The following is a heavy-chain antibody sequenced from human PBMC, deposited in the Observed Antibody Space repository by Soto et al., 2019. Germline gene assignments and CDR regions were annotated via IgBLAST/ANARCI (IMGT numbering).Heavy chain of an antibody. Sequence: SETLSLTCSVSGGSINSSSNYWGWIRQTPGRALEWIVSVDKSGFTHYTPSLQSRVTISVDTPKNQSSLRLTSGSAADTAVYYCARRRMVAAVGRSGLDVWGQGTLVTVSS. J-gene: IGHJ3*01. V-gene: IGHV4-39*01. CDR3: ARRRMVAAVGRSGLDV. D-gene: IGHD2-15*01. CDR2: VDKSGFT. CDR1: GGSINSSSNY.